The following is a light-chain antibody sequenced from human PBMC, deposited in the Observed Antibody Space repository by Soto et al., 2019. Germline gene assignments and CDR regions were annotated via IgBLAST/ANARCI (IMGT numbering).Light chain of an antibody. J-gene: IGKJ5*01. CDR1: QSVTTS. CDR3: QQYGGSPIT. V-gene: IGKV3-20*01. CDR2: GAS. Sequence: IVLTQSPGTLALAPGERVTLSCSASQSVTTSLAWYKHKPGQAPTLLMSGASSRASGVPVRFSGSGSGTDFTLTITRLEPEDFALYYCQQYGGSPITFGLGTRLEIK.